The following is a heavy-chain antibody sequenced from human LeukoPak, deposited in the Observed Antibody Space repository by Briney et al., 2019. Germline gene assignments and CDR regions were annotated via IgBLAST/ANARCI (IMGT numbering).Heavy chain of an antibody. V-gene: IGHV3-33*01. Sequence: GGSLRLSCAASGITFSSYGMHWVRQAPGKGLEWVAVIWYDGSNKYYADSVKGRFTISRDNSKNTLYLQMNSLRAEDTAVYYCATLGWTTVGYWFDPWGQGTLVTVSS. CDR3: ATLGWTTVGYWFDP. CDR2: IWYDGSNK. J-gene: IGHJ5*02. D-gene: IGHD4-11*01. CDR1: GITFSSYG.